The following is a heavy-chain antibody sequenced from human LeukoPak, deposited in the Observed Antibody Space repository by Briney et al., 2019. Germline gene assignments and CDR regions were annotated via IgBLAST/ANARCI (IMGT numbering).Heavy chain of an antibody. D-gene: IGHD5-18*01. CDR2: IYWDDDK. CDR1: GFSLSTSGVG. CDR3: AHQDPNPGYSYGVVDY. J-gene: IGHJ4*02. V-gene: IGHV2-5*02. Sequence: SGPTLVNPTQTLTLTCTFSGFSLSTSGVGVGWIRQPPGKALGWLALIYWDDDKRYSPSLKSRLTITKDTSKNQVVLTMTNMDPVDTATYYCAHQDPNPGYSYGVVDYWGQGTPVTVSS.